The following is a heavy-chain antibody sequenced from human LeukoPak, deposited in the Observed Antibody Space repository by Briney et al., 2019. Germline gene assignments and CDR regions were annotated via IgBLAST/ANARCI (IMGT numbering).Heavy chain of an antibody. CDR2: TSRDGSAE. CDR1: GFTFSSYA. J-gene: IGHJ5*02. Sequence: GGSLRLSCAASGFTFSSYAMHWVRQAPGKGLEWVAMTSRDGSAEYYADSVKGRFTISRDNSKNTLYLQMNSLRPEDTAVYHCAKDLYGSGWYNYFDPWGQGALVIVSS. CDR3: AKDLYGSGWYNYFDP. V-gene: IGHV3-30*04. D-gene: IGHD6-19*01.